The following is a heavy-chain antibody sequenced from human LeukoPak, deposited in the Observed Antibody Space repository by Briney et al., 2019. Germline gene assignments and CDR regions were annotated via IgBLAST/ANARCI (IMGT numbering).Heavy chain of an antibody. CDR3: ARGSYYDFWTNYFDY. CDR2: IYHSGST. CDR1: GGSISSGGYS. V-gene: IGHV4-30-2*01. Sequence: SQTLSLTCAVSGGSISSGGYSWSWIRQPPGKGLEWIGYIYHSGSTYYNPSLKSRVTISVDRSKNQFSLKLSSVTAADTAVYYCARGSYYDFWTNYFDYWGQGTLVTVSS. J-gene: IGHJ4*02. D-gene: IGHD3-3*01.